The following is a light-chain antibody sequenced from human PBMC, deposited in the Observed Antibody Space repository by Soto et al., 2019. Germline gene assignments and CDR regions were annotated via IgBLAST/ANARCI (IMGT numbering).Light chain of an antibody. CDR1: SSNIGTNT. CDR2: SDN. Sequence: QSVLTQPPSASGTPGQRVTISCSGSSSNIGTNTVIWYQQLPGAAPKLLIYSDNQRPSGVPDRFSGSKSGTSASLAISGLQSEGEADYYCAAWDVSLVVFGRGTKVTVL. V-gene: IGLV1-44*01. J-gene: IGLJ2*01. CDR3: AAWDVSLVV.